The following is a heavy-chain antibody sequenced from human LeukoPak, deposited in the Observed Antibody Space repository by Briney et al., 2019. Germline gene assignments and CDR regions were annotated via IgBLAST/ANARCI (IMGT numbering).Heavy chain of an antibody. CDR2: IYSSGST. Sequence: SETLSLTCTVSGGSISSYYWTWIRQPPGKGLEFIGYIYSSGSTNYNPSLKSRVSMSVDTSRNQFSLKLSSVTAADTAVHYCARHSNTWYYFDYWGQGTLVTVSS. CDR1: GGSISSYY. V-gene: IGHV4-59*01. D-gene: IGHD6-13*01. J-gene: IGHJ4*02. CDR3: ARHSNTWYYFDY.